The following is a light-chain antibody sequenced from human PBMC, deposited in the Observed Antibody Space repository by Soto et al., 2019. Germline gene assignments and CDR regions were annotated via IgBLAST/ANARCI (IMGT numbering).Light chain of an antibody. Sequence: EIVMTQSPATLSVSPGERATLSCRASQSVSNNLAWYQQKPGQAPRLLIYGASARATGIPARFSGSGSGTEFTLTISSLQSEDFAVYYCQQYDKWPITFGQGTRLEIK. J-gene: IGKJ5*01. CDR3: QQYDKWPIT. V-gene: IGKV3-15*01. CDR2: GAS. CDR1: QSVSNN.